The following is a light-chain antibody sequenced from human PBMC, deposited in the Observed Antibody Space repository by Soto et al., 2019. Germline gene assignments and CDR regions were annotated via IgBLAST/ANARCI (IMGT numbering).Light chain of an antibody. CDR2: PAS. CDR3: PRYTSGMT. CDR1: QDISNY. J-gene: IGKJ5*01. V-gene: IGKV1-27*01. Sequence: QVTPGRASPGASIGGTVSSRGRVSQDISNYLAWYQQTPGKVPKLLIYPASTLQSGVPSRFSSSGSGTAFLLTLSTLQPEDVATYDCPRYTSGMTIGPGTRLEIK.